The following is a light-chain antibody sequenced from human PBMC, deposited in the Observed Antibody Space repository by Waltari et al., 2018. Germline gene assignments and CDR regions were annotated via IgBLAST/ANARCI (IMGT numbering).Light chain of an antibody. Sequence: DIQMTQSPSTLSAFVGDRVTITCRASQSRSTWLAWYQQKPGKDPKLLIYKASRLESGVPSRFSGSGSGTEFTLTISRLQPDDFATYYCQQNNVFPWTFGQGTKVEIK. CDR2: KAS. J-gene: IGKJ1*01. V-gene: IGKV1-5*03. CDR3: QQNNVFPWT. CDR1: QSRSTW.